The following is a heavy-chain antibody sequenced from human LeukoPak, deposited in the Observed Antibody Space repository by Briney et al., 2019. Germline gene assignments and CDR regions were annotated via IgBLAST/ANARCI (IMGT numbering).Heavy chain of an antibody. V-gene: IGHV1-69*04. CDR2: IIPILGIA. J-gene: IGHJ6*02. CDR1: GGTFSSYA. D-gene: IGHD1-26*01. Sequence: GASVKVSCKASGGTFSSYAISWVRQARGQGLEWMGRIIPILGIANYAQKFQGRVTITADKSTSTAYMELSSLRSEDTAVYYCASLENSGSYRYGMDVWGQGTTVTVSS. CDR3: ASLENSGSYRYGMDV.